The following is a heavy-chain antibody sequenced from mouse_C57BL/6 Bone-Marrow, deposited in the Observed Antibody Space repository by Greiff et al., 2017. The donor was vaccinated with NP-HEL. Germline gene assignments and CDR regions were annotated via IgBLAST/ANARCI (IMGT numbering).Heavy chain of an antibody. CDR3: AGYYYGSSFLFDY. Sequence: VQLQQPGAELVKPGASVKLSCKASGYTFTSYWMHWVKQRPGQGLEWIGMIHPNSGSTNYNEKFKSKATLTVDKSSSTAYMQLSSLTSEDSAVYYCAGYYYGSSFLFDYWGQGTTLTVSS. CDR1: GYTFTSYW. V-gene: IGHV1-64*01. D-gene: IGHD1-1*01. J-gene: IGHJ2*01. CDR2: IHPNSGST.